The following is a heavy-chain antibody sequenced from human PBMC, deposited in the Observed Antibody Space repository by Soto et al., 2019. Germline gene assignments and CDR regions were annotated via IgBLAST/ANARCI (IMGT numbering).Heavy chain of an antibody. CDR2: INHSGST. D-gene: IGHD3-10*01. J-gene: IGHJ4*02. Sequence: PSETLSLTCAVYGGSFSGYYWSWIRQPPGKGLEWIGEINHSGSTNYNPSLKSRVTISVDTSKNQFSLKLSSVTAADTAAYYCAHRGTNPPLYYFDYWGQGTLVTVSS. V-gene: IGHV4-34*01. CDR3: AHRGTNPPLYYFDY. CDR1: GGSFSGYY.